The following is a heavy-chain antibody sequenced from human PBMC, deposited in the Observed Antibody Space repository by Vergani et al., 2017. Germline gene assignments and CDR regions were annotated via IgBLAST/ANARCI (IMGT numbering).Heavy chain of an antibody. D-gene: IGHD4-11*01. CDR3: VRGAEDYINAYDY. CDR1: GFTFNNYR. CDR2: ITGRSHTI. V-gene: IGHV3-48*01. J-gene: IGHJ4*02. Sequence: EVHLEESGGDLVQPGGSLRLSCAASGFTFNNYRMNWVRQAPGKGLEWVSHITGRSHTIHYADSVKGRFSISRDNDIDTLYLQMNNVRADDAGLYYCVRGAEDYINAYDYWGPGTLVTVSS.